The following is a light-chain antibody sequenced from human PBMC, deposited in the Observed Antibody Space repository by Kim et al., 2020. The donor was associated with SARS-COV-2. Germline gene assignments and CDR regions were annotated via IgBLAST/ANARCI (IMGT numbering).Light chain of an antibody. CDR2: AAY. V-gene: IGKV1-39*01. Sequence: DIQMTQSQSSLSASAGDRVTVTCRASQNIATYLNWYQQKPGRALNLLIYAAYYLQSGVPSRFSGSGSGTDFSLTISNLQPEDFATYYCQQNHITPLTFGGGTKVDIK. CDR3: QQNHITPLT. J-gene: IGKJ4*01. CDR1: QNIATY.